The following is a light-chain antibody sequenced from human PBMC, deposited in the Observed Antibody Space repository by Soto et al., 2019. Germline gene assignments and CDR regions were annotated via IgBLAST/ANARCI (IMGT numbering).Light chain of an antibody. CDR3: AAWDDSLHVYF. CDR2: SNN. V-gene: IGLV1-44*01. Sequence: QSVLTQPPSASGTPGQKVTISCSGSSSNIGSNTVTWYQHLPGTAPKLLIYSNNQRSSGVPGRFSGSKSGTSASLAITGVQSEDGADYYCAAWDDSLHVYFFGTGTQLTVL. CDR1: SSNIGSNT. J-gene: IGLJ7*01.